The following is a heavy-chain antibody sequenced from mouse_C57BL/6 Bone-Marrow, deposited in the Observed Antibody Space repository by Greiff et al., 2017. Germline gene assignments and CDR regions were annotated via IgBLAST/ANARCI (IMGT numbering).Heavy chain of an antibody. Sequence: EVQRVESGGGLVKPGGSLKLSCAASGFTFSSYAMSWVRQTPEKRLEWVATISDGGSYTYYPDNVKGRFTISRDNAKNNRYLQMSHLKSEDTAMYYCARDPNYYGSSQYYFDYWGQGTTLTVSS. CDR1: GFTFSSYA. J-gene: IGHJ2*01. CDR2: ISDGGSYT. V-gene: IGHV5-4*01. D-gene: IGHD1-1*01. CDR3: ARDPNYYGSSQYYFDY.